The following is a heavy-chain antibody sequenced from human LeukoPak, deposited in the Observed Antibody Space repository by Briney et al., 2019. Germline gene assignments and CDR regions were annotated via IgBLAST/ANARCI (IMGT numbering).Heavy chain of an antibody. V-gene: IGHV1-24*01. Sequence: ASVKVSCKVFGHTLTELSMHWVRQAPGKGLEWMAGYAPEDGKVFYAQKFQGRVTMTRNTSISTAYMELSSLRSEDTAVYFCARAQRQWYTSDAFDIWGQGTMVTVSS. CDR3: ARAQRQWYTSDAFDI. J-gene: IGHJ3*02. CDR1: GHTLTELS. CDR2: YAPEDGKV. D-gene: IGHD6-19*01.